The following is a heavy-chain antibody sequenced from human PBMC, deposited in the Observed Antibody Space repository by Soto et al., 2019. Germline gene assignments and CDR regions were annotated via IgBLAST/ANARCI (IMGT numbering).Heavy chain of an antibody. Sequence: SETLSLTCTVSNDSISPYYWSWIRQPPGKGLEWIGFIYYSGSTTYNPSLKSRVTISVATSMNHFSLKLPSVTAADTAIFYCASHFPPLHSGSHYFDLWGQGTLVTVSS. V-gene: IGHV4-59*08. CDR1: NDSISPYY. J-gene: IGHJ4*02. CDR2: IYYSGST. D-gene: IGHD3-10*01. CDR3: ASHFPPLHSGSHYFDL.